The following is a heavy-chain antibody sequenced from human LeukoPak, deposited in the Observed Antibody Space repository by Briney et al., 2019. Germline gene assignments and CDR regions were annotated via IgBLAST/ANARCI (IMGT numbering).Heavy chain of an antibody. CDR3: ARGMDY. CDR1: GFTFSSFS. J-gene: IGHJ4*02. Sequence: GGSLRLSCAASGFTFSSFSMNWVRQAPGKGLEWVSSISSSSSYTYYADSVKGRFTISRDTAKNSLYLQMNSLRAEDTAVYFCARGMDYWGQGSLVTVSS. V-gene: IGHV3-21*01. CDR2: ISSSSSYT.